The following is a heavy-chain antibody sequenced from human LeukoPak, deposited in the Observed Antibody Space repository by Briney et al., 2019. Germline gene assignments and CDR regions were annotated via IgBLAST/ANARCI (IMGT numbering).Heavy chain of an antibody. CDR2: LYFTGST. V-gene: IGHV4-39*01. CDR1: GGSISSSTYY. J-gene: IGHJ3*02. CDR3: ARHCCSGPAKRVFDI. Sequence: PSETLSLTCIVSGGSISSSTYYWGWIRQPPGKGLEWIGSLYFTGSTYSNPSLRSRVTISVDTSNNQFSLRLGSVTAADTAVYHCARHCCSGPAKRVFDIWGQGTMVTVSS. D-gene: IGHD2-15*01.